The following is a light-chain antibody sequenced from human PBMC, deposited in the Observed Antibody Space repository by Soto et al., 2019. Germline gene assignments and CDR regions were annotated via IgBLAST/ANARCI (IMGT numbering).Light chain of an antibody. V-gene: IGKV3-11*01. CDR3: QQYDSSPRT. J-gene: IGKJ1*01. CDR2: DVS. Sequence: IVLKQSPATLSLSPGERATLSCRASQSVSESLAWYQQKPGQAPRLLIYDVSYRATGIPVRFSGSGSGTDFTLTISSLEPEDFAVYYCQQYDSSPRTFGQGTMVDIK. CDR1: QSVSES.